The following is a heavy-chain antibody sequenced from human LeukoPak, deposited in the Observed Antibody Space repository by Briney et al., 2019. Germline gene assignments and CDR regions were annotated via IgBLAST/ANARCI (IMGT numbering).Heavy chain of an antibody. V-gene: IGHV3-33*01. CDR1: GFTFSSYG. CDR2: MWYDGSNK. CDR3: ARDPPYSSYSSSWYLGDYYYYYGMDV. D-gene: IGHD6-13*01. J-gene: IGHJ6*02. Sequence: GGSLRLSCAASGFTFSSYGMHWVRQAPGKGLEWVAVMWYDGSNKYYADSVKGRFTISRDNSKNTLYLQMNSLRAEDTAVYYCARDPPYSSYSSSWYLGDYYYYYGMDVWGQGTTVTVSS.